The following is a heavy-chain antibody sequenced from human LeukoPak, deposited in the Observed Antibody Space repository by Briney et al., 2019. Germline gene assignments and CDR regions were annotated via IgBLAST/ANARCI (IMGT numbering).Heavy chain of an antibody. V-gene: IGHV1-18*01. CDR3: AREPTKLYHDYYDSSGYLWDY. CDR2: ISAYNGNT. CDR1: GYTFTSYG. D-gene: IGHD3-22*01. Sequence: ASVKVSCKASGYTFTSYGISWVRQAPGQGLEWMGWISAYNGNTNYAQKLQGRVTMTTDTSTSTAYMELRSLRSDDTAVYYCAREPTKLYHDYYDSSGYLWDYWGRGTLVTVSS. J-gene: IGHJ4*02.